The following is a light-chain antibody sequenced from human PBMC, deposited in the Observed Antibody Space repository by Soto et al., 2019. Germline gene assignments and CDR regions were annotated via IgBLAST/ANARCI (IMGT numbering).Light chain of an antibody. J-gene: IGKJ1*01. Sequence: DIQMTQSPSSLSSSVGDRVTITCRASQGISSWLSGYQQKPGKAPTLLIYKASTLASGVPSSSSGSGAGTEFIRSISSVQPDDFYSHYCQQYKTFGQGTRVEIK. CDR3: QQYKT. V-gene: IGKV1-5*03. CDR2: KAS. CDR1: QGISSW.